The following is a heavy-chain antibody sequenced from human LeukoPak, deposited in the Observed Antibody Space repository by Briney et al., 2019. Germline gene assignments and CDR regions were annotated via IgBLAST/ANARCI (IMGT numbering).Heavy chain of an antibody. CDR3: ARGGGYAWDY. CDR1: GFTFTTYW. D-gene: IGHD5-12*01. Sequence: GGSLRLSCATSGFTFTTYWMNWVRQAPGRGLEWVANIKQDGSEKYYVDSVKGRFTISRDNAKSSLYLQMNSLRADDTAVYYCARGGGYAWDYWGQGTLVTVSS. J-gene: IGHJ4*02. V-gene: IGHV3-7*01. CDR2: IKQDGSEK.